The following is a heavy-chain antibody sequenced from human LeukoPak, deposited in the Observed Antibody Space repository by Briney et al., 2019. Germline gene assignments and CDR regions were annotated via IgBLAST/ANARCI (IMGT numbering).Heavy chain of an antibody. CDR2: IYYSGST. CDR1: GGSISSSSYY. V-gene: IGHV4-39*07. J-gene: IGHJ4*02. Sequence: SETLSLTCTVSGGSISSSSYYWGWIRQPPGKGLEWIGSIYYSGSTYYNPSLKSRVTISVDTSKNQFSLKLSSVTAADTAVFYCARDGVLRRDSSGWGIDYWGQGTLVTVSS. CDR3: ARDGVLRRDSSGWGIDY. D-gene: IGHD6-19*01.